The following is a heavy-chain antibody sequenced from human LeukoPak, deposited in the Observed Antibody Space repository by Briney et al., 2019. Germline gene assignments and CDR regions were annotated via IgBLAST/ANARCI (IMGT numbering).Heavy chain of an antibody. D-gene: IGHD1-26*01. CDR1: GFTFSSYA. CDR3: AKDSKIVGPTFRSYHYMDV. Sequence: PGGSLRLSCAASGFTFSSYAMSWVRQAPGKGLEWVSGINGSGGGTYYADSVKGRFTISRDNSKNTLYLKMNSLRAEDTAVYYCAKDSKIVGPTFRSYHYMDVWGKGTTVTVSS. J-gene: IGHJ6*03. V-gene: IGHV3-23*01. CDR2: INGSGGGT.